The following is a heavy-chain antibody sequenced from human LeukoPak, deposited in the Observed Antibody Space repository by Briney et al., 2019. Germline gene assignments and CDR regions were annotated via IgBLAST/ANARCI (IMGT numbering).Heavy chain of an antibody. J-gene: IGHJ6*02. CDR2: ISYDGSNK. Sequence: GGSLRLSCAASGFTFSSYGMHWVRQAPGKGPEWVAVISYDGSNKYYADSVKGRFTISRDNSKNTLYLQMNSLRAEDTAVYYCAKAKLYGDYYYYGMDVWGQGTTVTVSS. V-gene: IGHV3-30*18. CDR1: GFTFSSYG. D-gene: IGHD4-17*01. CDR3: AKAKLYGDYYYYGMDV.